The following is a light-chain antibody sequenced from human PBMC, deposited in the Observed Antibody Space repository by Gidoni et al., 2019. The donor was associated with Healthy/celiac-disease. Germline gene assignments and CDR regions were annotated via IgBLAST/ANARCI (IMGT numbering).Light chain of an antibody. CDR1: QIISSY. Sequence: EIQMTQSPSSLSASVGDRVTITCRASQIISSYLAWYQQKPGQAPKLLIYAASSLHSGVPSRFSGSGSGTDFTLTISSLQPEDFAAYYCQQSYSTPYTFGQGTKLEIK. J-gene: IGKJ2*01. CDR2: AAS. V-gene: IGKV1-39*01. CDR3: QQSYSTPYT.